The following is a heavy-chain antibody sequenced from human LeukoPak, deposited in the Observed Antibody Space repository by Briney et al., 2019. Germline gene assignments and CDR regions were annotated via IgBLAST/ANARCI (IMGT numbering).Heavy chain of an antibody. J-gene: IGHJ4*02. CDR1: GFTFSSYW. V-gene: IGHV3-7*01. CDR2: IKQDGSEK. D-gene: IGHD6-13*01. CDR3: ARGGPAIAAAGTVDY. Sequence: GGSLRLSCAASGFTFSSYWMSWVRQAPGKGLEWVANIKQDGSEKYYVDSVKGRFTISRDNAKNSLYLQMNSLRAEDTAVYYCARGGPAIAAAGTVDYWGQGTLVTVSS.